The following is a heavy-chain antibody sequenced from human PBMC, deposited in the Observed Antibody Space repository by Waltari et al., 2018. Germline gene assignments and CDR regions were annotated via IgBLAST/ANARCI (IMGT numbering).Heavy chain of an antibody. CDR1: GGTFSSYA. J-gene: IGHJ6*02. CDR3: AGDIVVVVSAIPVDYYYGMDV. V-gene: IGHV1-69*08. D-gene: IGHD2-15*01. CDR2: IIPIVGTG. Sequence: QVQLVQSGAEVKKPGSSVKVSCKASGGTFSSYAISWVRQAPGPGLVWMGRIIPIVGTGNYEQKFQCRGTNTADKTTSTVYMELSSLRSEDTAVYYCAGDIVVVVSAIPVDYYYGMDVWGQGTTVTVSS.